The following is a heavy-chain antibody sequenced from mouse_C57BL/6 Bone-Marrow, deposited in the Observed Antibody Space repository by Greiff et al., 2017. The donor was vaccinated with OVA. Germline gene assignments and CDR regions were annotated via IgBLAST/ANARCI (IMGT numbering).Heavy chain of an antibody. CDR2: IYPGSGST. J-gene: IGHJ3*01. V-gene: IGHV1-55*01. D-gene: IGHD2-5*01. Sequence: QVQLQQSGAELVKPGASVKMSCKASGYTFTSYWITWVKQRPGQGLEWIGDIYPGSGSTNYNEQFKSKATLTVDTSSSTAYMQLSSLTSEDSAVYYCASYYSNYESYWGQGTLVTVSA. CDR1: GYTFTSYW. CDR3: ASYYSNYESY.